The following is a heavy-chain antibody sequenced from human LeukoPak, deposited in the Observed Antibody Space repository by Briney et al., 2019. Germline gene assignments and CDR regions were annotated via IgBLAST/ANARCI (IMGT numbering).Heavy chain of an antibody. CDR3: ARERGIAVSNRRESYFEY. Sequence: ASVKVSCKASGYTFTSYYMHWVRQAPGQGLEWMGIINPSGGSTSYAQKFQGRVTMTRDTFTSTVYMELSSLRSEDTAVYYCARERGIAVSNRRESYFEYWGQGTLVTVSS. D-gene: IGHD6-19*01. CDR1: GYTFTSYY. J-gene: IGHJ4*02. CDR2: INPSGGST. V-gene: IGHV1-46*01.